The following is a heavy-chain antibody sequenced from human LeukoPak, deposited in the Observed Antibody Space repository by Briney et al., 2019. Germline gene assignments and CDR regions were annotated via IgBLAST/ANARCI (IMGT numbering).Heavy chain of an antibody. CDR1: GGSFSGYY. J-gene: IGHJ4*02. Sequence: SETLSLTCAVYGGSFSGYYWSWIRQPPGKGLEWIGEINHSGSTNYNPSLKSRVTISVDTSKNQFSLKLSSVTAPDTAVYYCARISPRGITMVRGVIRGPFDYWGQGTLVTVSS. CDR2: INHSGST. V-gene: IGHV4-34*01. D-gene: IGHD3-10*01. CDR3: ARISPRGITMVRGVIRGPFDY.